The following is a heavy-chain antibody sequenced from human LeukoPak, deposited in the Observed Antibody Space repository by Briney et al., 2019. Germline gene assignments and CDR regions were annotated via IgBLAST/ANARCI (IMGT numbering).Heavy chain of an antibody. CDR1: GFTFSSYW. V-gene: IGHV3-7*01. D-gene: IGHD3-22*01. Sequence: GGSLRLSCAASGFTFSSYWMSWVRQAPGKGLEWVANINHDGSEKYYVDSVKGRLTISRDNAKNSLYLQMNNLRAEDTAVYYCARGTYYYDSSGYYYFYYFDYWGQGTLVTVSS. CDR2: INHDGSEK. J-gene: IGHJ4*02. CDR3: ARGTYYYDSSGYYYFYYFDY.